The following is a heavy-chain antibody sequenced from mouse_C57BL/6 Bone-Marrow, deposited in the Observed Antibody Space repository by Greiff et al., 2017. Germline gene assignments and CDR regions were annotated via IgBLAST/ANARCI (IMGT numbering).Heavy chain of an antibody. J-gene: IGHJ3*01. CDR1: GFSLTSYG. D-gene: IGHD2-3*01. CDR2: IWSGGST. V-gene: IGHV2-2*01. Sequence: QVQLKESGPGLVQPSQSLSITCTVSGFSLTSYGVHWVRQSPGKGLEWLGVIWSGGSTDYNAAFISRLSISKDNSKSQVFFKMNSLQADDTAIYYCARSLFSYDGYQFAYWGQGTLVTVSA. CDR3: ARSLFSYDGYQFAY.